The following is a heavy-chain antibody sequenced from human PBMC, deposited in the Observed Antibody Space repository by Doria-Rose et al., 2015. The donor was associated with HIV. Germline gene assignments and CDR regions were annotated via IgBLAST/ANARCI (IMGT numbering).Heavy chain of an antibody. V-gene: IGHV2-26*01. Sequence: QITLKESGPVLVKPTETLTLTCTVSGVSLSSPGMGVSWIRQPPGKALEWLANILSDDERSYKTSLKSRLTISGGTSKSQVVLTMTDMDPADTATYYCARIKSSRWYHKYYFDFWGQGTLVIVSA. J-gene: IGHJ4*02. CDR2: ILSDDER. CDR1: GVSLSSPGMG. CDR3: ARIKSSRWYHKYYFDF. D-gene: IGHD6-13*01.